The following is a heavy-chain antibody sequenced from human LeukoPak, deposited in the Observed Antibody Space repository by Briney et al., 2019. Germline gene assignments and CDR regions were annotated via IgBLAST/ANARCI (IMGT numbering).Heavy chain of an antibody. D-gene: IGHD2-2*01. CDR2: IYHSGST. J-gene: IGHJ4*02. Sequence: PSETLSLTCAVSGYSISSGYYWGWIRQPPGKGLEWIGSIYHSGSTYYNPSLKSRVTISVDTSKNQFSLKLSSVTAADTAVYYCARGGPAAIDYWCQGTLVTVSS. V-gene: IGHV4-38-2*01. CDR1: GYSISSGYY. CDR3: ARGGPAAIDY.